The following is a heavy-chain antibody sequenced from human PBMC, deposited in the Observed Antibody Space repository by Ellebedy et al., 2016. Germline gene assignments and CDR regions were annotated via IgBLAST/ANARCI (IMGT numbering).Heavy chain of an antibody. J-gene: IGHJ4*02. CDR3: ARVRLGELSTIDF. CDR2: MSVSGDST. CDR1: GFTFSTYS. D-gene: IGHD3-16*02. V-gene: IGHV3-23*01. Sequence: GESLKISCAASGFTFSTYSMNWVRQAPGKGLEWVSGMSVSGDSTYYTDSVKGRFTISRDNSKNTLDLQMNSLRAEDTAVYYCARVRLGELSTIDFWGQGTLVTVSS.